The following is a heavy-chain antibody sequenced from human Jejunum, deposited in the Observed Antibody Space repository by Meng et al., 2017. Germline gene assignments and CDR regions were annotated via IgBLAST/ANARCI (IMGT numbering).Heavy chain of an antibody. D-gene: IGHD6-19*01. CDR2: IYSGGNT. J-gene: IGHJ4*01. CDR3: ARDWVAVTD. Sequence: GGSLRLSCAASGFAVFSNYMSWVRQAPGKGLEWVSVIYSGGNTYYADSVKGRFTISRDNYKNTLYLQMNSLKVEDTAVYYCARDWVAVTDWGQGTLVTVSS. V-gene: IGHV3-53*01. CDR1: GFAVFSNY.